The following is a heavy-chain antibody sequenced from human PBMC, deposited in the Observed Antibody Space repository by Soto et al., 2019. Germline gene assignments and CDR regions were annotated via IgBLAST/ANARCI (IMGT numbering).Heavy chain of an antibody. CDR2: ISWNSGSI. D-gene: IGHD3-10*01. V-gene: IGHV3-9*01. J-gene: IGHJ3*02. CDR1: GFTFDDYA. CDR3: AKGRGLNDAFDI. Sequence: EVQLVESGGGLVQPGRSLRLSCAASGFTFDDYAKHWVRQAPGKGLEWVSGISWNSGSIGYADSVKGRFTISRDNAKNSLYLQMNSLRAEDTALYYCAKGRGLNDAFDIWGQGTMVTVSS.